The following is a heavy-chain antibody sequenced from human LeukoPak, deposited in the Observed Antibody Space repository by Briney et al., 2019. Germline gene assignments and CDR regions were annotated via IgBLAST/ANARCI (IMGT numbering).Heavy chain of an antibody. Sequence: PSETLSLTCTVSGGSISSYYWSWIRQPAGKGLEWIGRIYTSGSTNYNPSLKSRVTMSVDTSKNQFSLKLSSVTAADTAVYYCARGGSYGHGNYYHGMDVWGQGTTVTVSS. CDR3: ARGGSYGHGNYYHGMDV. J-gene: IGHJ6*02. CDR2: IYTSGST. V-gene: IGHV4-4*07. D-gene: IGHD1-26*01. CDR1: GGSISSYY.